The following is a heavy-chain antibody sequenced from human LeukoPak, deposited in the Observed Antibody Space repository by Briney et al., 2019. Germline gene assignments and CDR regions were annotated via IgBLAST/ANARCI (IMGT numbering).Heavy chain of an antibody. CDR1: GFTFDDYA. D-gene: IGHD3-22*01. CDR3: ARDRRITMIVADY. Sequence: GRSLRLACAASGFTFDDYAMHWVRQAQGEGLEWDSGIRWNSGSIGYADSVKGRFTISRDHGKKSLYLQMNSLRAEDTAVYYCARDRRITMIVADYWGQGTLVTVSS. J-gene: IGHJ4*02. CDR2: IRWNSGSI. V-gene: IGHV3-9*01.